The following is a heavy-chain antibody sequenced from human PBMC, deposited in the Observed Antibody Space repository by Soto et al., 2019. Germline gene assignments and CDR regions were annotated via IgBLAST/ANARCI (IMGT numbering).Heavy chain of an antibody. V-gene: IGHV3-53*01. CDR1: GFTVSSNY. D-gene: IGHD2-15*01. Sequence: GGSLRLSCAASGFTVSSNYMSWVRQAPGKGLEWVSVIYSGGSTYYADSVKGRFTISRDNSKNTLYLQMNSLRAEDTAVYYCARAPGGQTSTVVYSYYGMDVWGQGTTVTVSS. J-gene: IGHJ6*02. CDR2: IYSGGST. CDR3: ARAPGGQTSTVVYSYYGMDV.